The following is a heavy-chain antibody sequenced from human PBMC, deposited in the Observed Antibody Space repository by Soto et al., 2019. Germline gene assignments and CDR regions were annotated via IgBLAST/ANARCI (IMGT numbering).Heavy chain of an antibody. D-gene: IGHD3-22*01. J-gene: IGHJ3*02. CDR1: GGSFSGYY. CDR3: ARGRRITYYYDSSGYYYAFDI. Sequence: SETLSLTCAVYGGSFSGYYWSWIRQPPGKGLEWIGEINHSGSTNYNPSLKSRVTISVDTSKNQFSLKLSSVTAADTAVYYCARGRRITYYYDSSGYYYAFDIWGQGTMVTVSS. CDR2: INHSGST. V-gene: IGHV4-34*01.